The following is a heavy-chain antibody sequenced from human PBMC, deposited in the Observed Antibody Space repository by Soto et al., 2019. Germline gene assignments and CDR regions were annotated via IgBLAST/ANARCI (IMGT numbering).Heavy chain of an antibody. D-gene: IGHD2-15*01. CDR3: ARDIDMDIVVEVAATAPGY. J-gene: IGHJ4*02. V-gene: IGHV1-2*02. CDR2: INPNSGGT. CDR1: GHTFTGYY. Sequence: GASVKVSCKASGHTFTGYYMHWVRQAPGQGLEWMGWINPNSGGTNYAQKLQGRVTMTRDPSISTAYMELSRLRSDDTAVYYCARDIDMDIVVEVAATAPGYWGQGTLVTVSS.